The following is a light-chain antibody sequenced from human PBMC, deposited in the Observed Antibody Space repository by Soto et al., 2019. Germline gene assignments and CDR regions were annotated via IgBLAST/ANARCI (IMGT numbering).Light chain of an antibody. J-gene: IGLJ2*01. CDR1: NSNLGAGHD. CDR3: QSYDSSLSGSV. V-gene: IGLV1-40*01. Sequence: QSVLTQPPSVSGAPGQRVTISCTGNNSNLGAGHDVHWYQHLPGTAPKLLIYVNNNRPSGVPDRFSGSKSGTSASLAITGLQAEDEADYYCQSYDSSLSGSVFGGGTKLTVL. CDR2: VNN.